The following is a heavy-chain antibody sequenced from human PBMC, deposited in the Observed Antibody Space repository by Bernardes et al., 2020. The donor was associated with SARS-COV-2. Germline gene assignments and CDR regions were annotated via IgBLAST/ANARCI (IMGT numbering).Heavy chain of an antibody. J-gene: IGHJ6*02. CDR3: ARSAGMDV. V-gene: IGHV3-7*03. CDR1: GFIFSDSY. Sequence: GGSLRLSCTASGFIFSDSYMSWIRQAPGKGLEWMANIKRDGSETYYVDSVKGRFTISRDNAKNLVFLQMNSLRAEDTAVFYCARSAGMDVWGQGTMVTVSS. CDR2: IKRDGSET.